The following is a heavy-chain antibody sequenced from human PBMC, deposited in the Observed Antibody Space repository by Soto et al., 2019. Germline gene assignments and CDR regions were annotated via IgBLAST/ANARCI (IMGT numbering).Heavy chain of an antibody. Sequence: SETLSLTCAVYGGSFSGYYWSWIRQPPGKGLEWIGEINHSGGTNYNPSLKSRVTISVDTSKNQFSLKLSSVTAADTAVYYCARGRPIVATIGTYYYYMDVWGKGTTVTVSS. D-gene: IGHD5-12*01. CDR1: GGSFSGYY. CDR2: INHSGGT. CDR3: ARGRPIVATIGTYYYYMDV. J-gene: IGHJ6*03. V-gene: IGHV4-34*01.